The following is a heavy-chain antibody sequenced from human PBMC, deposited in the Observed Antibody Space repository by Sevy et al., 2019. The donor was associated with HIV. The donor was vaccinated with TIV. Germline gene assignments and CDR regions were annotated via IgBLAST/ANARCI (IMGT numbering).Heavy chain of an antibody. Sequence: GGSLRLSCAASGFTFSNYAVHWVRQAPGKGLEWVALISHDGIDKQYANSVKGRFTISRDDSKNRLYLQMSSLRAEDTAVYYCARDLPHLLPWELSRGSDYWGPGTLVTVSS. V-gene: IGHV3-30*04. D-gene: IGHD3-16*02. J-gene: IGHJ4*02. CDR1: GFTFSNYA. CDR2: ISHDGIDK. CDR3: ARDLPHLLPWELSRGSDY.